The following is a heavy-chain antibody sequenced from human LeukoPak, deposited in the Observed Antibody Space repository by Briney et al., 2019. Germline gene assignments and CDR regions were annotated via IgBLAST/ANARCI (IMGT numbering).Heavy chain of an antibody. CDR3: ARPAYSSSLSSHFDP. V-gene: IGHV5-51*01. J-gene: IGHJ5*02. D-gene: IGHD6-13*01. CDR2: IYPRDSEI. Sequence: GESLKISCEGSGYSFSTYWIAWVRLMPGKGLEWMGSIYPRDSEIRYSPSFQGQVTISADNSISTAYLQWSSLKASDTAMYYCARPAYSSSLSSHFDPWGQGTLVTVSS. CDR1: GYSFSTYW.